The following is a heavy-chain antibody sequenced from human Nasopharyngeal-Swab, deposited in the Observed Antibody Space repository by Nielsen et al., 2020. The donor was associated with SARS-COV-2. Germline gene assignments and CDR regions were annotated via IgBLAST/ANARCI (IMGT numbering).Heavy chain of an antibody. D-gene: IGHD3-3*01. CDR1: GGSISSSNW. CDR3: ARVLAERAYYDFWSGYSDYYYGMDV. V-gene: IGHV4-4*02. J-gene: IGHJ6*02. Sequence: SETLSLTYAVSGGSISSSNWWSWVRQPPGKGLEWIGEIYHSGSTNYNPSLKSRVTISVDKSKNQFSLKLSSVTAADTAVYYCARVLAERAYYDFWSGYSDYYYGMDVWGQGTTVTVSS. CDR2: IYHSGST.